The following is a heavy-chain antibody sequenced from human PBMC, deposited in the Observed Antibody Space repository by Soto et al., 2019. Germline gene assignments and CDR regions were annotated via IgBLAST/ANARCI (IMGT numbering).Heavy chain of an antibody. CDR1: GGSFSGYY. Sequence: SETLSLTCVVYGGSFSGYYWNWIRQPPGRGLEWIGEIDHSGYANYTPSLKSRVTISVDTSKNQFSLRLTSVTAAHTAVYYCARVRDWFDPWGQGTLVTVSS. CDR2: IDHSGYA. J-gene: IGHJ5*02. V-gene: IGHV4-34*01. CDR3: ARVRDWFDP.